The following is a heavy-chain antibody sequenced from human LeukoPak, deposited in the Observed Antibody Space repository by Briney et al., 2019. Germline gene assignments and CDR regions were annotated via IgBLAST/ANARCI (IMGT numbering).Heavy chain of an antibody. V-gene: IGHV5-51*01. CDR2: SYPSDADT. D-gene: IGHD3-3*01. CDR3: ARANYDFWSGYYPPLHY. Sequence: GESLKISCKGSGYRFTSYWIGWGRQTPGKGLEWMGISYPSDADTRYSPSFQGQVTISADKSISTASLQWSSLKASDTAMYYCARANYDFWSGYYPPLHYWGQGTLVTVSS. CDR1: GYRFTSYW. J-gene: IGHJ4*02.